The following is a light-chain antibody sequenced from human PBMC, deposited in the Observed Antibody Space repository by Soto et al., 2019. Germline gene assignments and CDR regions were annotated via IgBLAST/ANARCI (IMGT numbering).Light chain of an antibody. V-gene: IGKV1-33*01. Sequence: DIQMTQSPSSLSASVGDRVTITCQASQDISNYLNWYQQKPGKAPKLLIYDASNLETGVPSRFSGSGSGTDFTFTISSLQPEHFATYYCQQTYTTPPFTFGQGTKLEIK. J-gene: IGKJ2*01. CDR2: DAS. CDR3: QQTYTTPPFT. CDR1: QDISNY.